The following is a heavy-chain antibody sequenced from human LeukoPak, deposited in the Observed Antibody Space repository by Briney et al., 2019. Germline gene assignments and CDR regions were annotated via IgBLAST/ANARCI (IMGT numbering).Heavy chain of an antibody. CDR3: ARVSLNYDFWSGYTRPGPFDY. J-gene: IGHJ4*02. V-gene: IGHV4-34*01. D-gene: IGHD3-3*01. CDR2: INHSGST. Sequence: SETLSLTCAVYGGSFSGYYWSWIRQPPGKGLEWIGEINHSGSTNYNPSLKSRVTISVDTSKNQFSLKLSSVTAADTAVYYCARVSLNYDFWSGYTRPGPFDYWGQGTLVTVSS. CDR1: GGSFSGYY.